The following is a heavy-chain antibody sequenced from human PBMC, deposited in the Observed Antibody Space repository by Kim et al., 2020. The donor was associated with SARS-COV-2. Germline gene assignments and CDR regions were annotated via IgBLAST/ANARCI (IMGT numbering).Heavy chain of an antibody. CDR2: IRSKAYGGTT. Sequence: GGSLRLSCTASGFTFGDYAMSWVRQAPGKGLEWVGFIRSKAYGGTTEYAASVKGRFIISRDDSKSIAYLQMNSLKTEDTAVYYCTRGCLRYQLLLHGMDVWGQGTTVTVSS. CDR1: GFTFGDYA. CDR3: TRGCLRYQLLLHGMDV. D-gene: IGHD2-2*01. V-gene: IGHV3-49*04. J-gene: IGHJ6*02.